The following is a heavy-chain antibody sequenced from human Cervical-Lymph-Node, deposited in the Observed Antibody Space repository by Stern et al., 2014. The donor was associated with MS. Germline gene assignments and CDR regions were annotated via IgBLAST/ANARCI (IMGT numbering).Heavy chain of an antibody. J-gene: IGHJ3*02. CDR3: ARDILLRPGSHDALDI. D-gene: IGHD2-21*01. CDR2: FIPIFRTT. V-gene: IGHV1-69*01. CDR1: GGTFSTYS. Sequence: MQLVQSGAEVRKPGSSVQVSCKTSGGTFSTYSFSWVRQAPGQGLEWMGGFIPIFRTTNYAQKFQGRVRITADESTSTIYIVLSSLRSEDTAVYYCARDILLRPGSHDALDIWGQGTVVTVSS.